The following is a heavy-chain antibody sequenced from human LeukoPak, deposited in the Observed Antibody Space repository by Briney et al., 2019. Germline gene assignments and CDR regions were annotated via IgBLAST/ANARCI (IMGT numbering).Heavy chain of an antibody. D-gene: IGHD2-2*01. CDR1: GFTFDDYA. CDR3: AKSSGGYCSSTSCYVGGSFDY. J-gene: IGHJ4*02. V-gene: IGHV3-9*01. Sequence: PGRSLRLSCAASGFTFDDYAMHSVRQAPGKGLEWVSGISWNSGSIGYADSVKGRFPISRDNAKNSLYLQMNSLRAEDTALYYCAKSSGGYCSSTSCYVGGSFDYWGQGTLVTVSS. CDR2: ISWNSGSI.